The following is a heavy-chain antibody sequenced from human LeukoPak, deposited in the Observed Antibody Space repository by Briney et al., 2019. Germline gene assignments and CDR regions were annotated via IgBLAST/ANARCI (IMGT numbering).Heavy chain of an antibody. V-gene: IGHV4-38-2*01. J-gene: IGHJ4*02. Sequence: LETLSLTCAVSGYSISSGYYWGWIRQPPGKGLEWIGSIYHSGSTYYNPSLKSRVTISVDTSKNQFSLKLSSVTAADTAVYYCARVYSYGLIADYWGQGTLVTVSS. CDR3: ARVYSYGLIADY. CDR2: IYHSGST. CDR1: GYSISSGYY. D-gene: IGHD5-18*01.